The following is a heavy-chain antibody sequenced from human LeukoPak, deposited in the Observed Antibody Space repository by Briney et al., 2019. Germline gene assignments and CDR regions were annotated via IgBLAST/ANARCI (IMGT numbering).Heavy chain of an antibody. CDR2: IKQDGSEK. Sequence: GGSLRLSCAASGSTFSNFWMSWVRQAPGKGLEWVANIKQDGSEKYYVDSVKGRFTISRDNAKSSLFLQMNSLRAEDTAVYYCARENWGSSDYWGQGTLVTVSS. CDR3: ARENWGSSDY. CDR1: GSTFSNFW. J-gene: IGHJ4*02. D-gene: IGHD7-27*01. V-gene: IGHV3-7*01.